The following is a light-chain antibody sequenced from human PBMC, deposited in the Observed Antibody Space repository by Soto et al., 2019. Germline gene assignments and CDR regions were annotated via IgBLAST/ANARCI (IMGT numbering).Light chain of an antibody. Sequence: EIVLTQSPGTLSLSPGERATLSCRASQSVSSSYLAWYQKKPGQAPRLLIYGASGRATGIPDRFSGSGSGTDVTIPISRLEPEDFAVYYCQQYGSSPPVTFGQGTRLEIK. CDR3: QQYGSSPPVT. V-gene: IGKV3-20*01. CDR2: GAS. J-gene: IGKJ5*01. CDR1: QSVSSSY.